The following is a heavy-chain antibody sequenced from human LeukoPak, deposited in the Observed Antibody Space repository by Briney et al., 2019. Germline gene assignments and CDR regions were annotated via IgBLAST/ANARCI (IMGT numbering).Heavy chain of an antibody. Sequence: SETLSLTCTVSGGSISSSSYYWGWIRQPPGKGLEWIGSSYYSGSTYYNPSLNSRVSISVDTSKNQFSLKLSSVTAADTAVYYCARSAGEDFWSGSLPFDPWGQGTLVTVSS. CDR1: GGSISSSSYY. J-gene: IGHJ5*02. CDR3: ARSAGEDFWSGSLPFDP. D-gene: IGHD3-3*01. V-gene: IGHV4-39*01. CDR2: SYYSGST.